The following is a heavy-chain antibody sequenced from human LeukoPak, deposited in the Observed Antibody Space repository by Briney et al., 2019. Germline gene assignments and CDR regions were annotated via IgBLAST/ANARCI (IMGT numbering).Heavy chain of an antibody. J-gene: IGHJ3*02. V-gene: IGHV3-23*01. D-gene: IGHD3-10*01. CDR3: ARTGEYSGSGPSWAFDI. CDR2: ISDNGYST. Sequence: GGSLRLSCAASGFTFSSYAMSWVRQAPEKGLEWVSSISDNGYSTYYPDSVRGRFTISRDNSKNTLYLQMNSLRDEDTAVYYCARTGEYSGSGPSWAFDIWGQGTMVTVSS. CDR1: GFTFSSYA.